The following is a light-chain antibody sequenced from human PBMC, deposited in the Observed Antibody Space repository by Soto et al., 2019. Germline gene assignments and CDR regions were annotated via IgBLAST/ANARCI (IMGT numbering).Light chain of an antibody. CDR3: QSYDISLSGVL. Sequence: QSVLTQPPSVSGAPGQRVTISCTGSSSNIGAGYDVHWYQHLPGTAPKVLIYRNRHRPSGVPDRFSGSKSGTSVSRAITGLQADDEADYYCQSYDISLSGVLFGGGTKLTVL. CDR2: RNR. J-gene: IGLJ2*01. V-gene: IGLV1-40*01. CDR1: SSNIGAGYD.